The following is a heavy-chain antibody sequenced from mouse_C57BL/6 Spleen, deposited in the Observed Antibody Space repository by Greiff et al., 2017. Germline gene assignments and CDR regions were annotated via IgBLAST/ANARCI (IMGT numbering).Heavy chain of an antibody. J-gene: IGHJ4*01. CDR1: GYTFTSYW. V-gene: IGHV1-55*01. D-gene: IGHD1-1*01. CDR3: ARGMDYYCSSYSYAMDY. CDR2: IYPGSGST. Sequence: QVQLQQPGAELVKPGASVKMSCKASGYTFTSYWITWVKQRPGQGLEWIGDIYPGSGSTNYNEKFKSKATLTVDTSSSTAYMQLSSLTSEDSAVYYCARGMDYYCSSYSYAMDYWGQGTSVTVSS.